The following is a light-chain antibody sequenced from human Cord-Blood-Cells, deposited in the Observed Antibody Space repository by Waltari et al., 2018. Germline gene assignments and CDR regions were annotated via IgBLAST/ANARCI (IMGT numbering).Light chain of an antibody. CDR2: AAS. CDR1: QSISSY. Sequence: DIQMTQSLSSQPASVQDRVTITCRASQSISSYLNWYQQKPWKVPKLLIYAASSLQSAIPSRFSGSGSRTDFTLTIISLQPEDFATYYCQQSYSTPYTFGQGTRLEIK. CDR3: QQSYSTPYT. V-gene: IGKV1-39*01. J-gene: IGKJ2*01.